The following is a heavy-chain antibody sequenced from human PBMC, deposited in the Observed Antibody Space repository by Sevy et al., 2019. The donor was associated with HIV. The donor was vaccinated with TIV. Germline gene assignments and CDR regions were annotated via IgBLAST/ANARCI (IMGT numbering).Heavy chain of an antibody. J-gene: IGHJ4*02. CDR2: LSYDGSTH. CDR3: TRDAGYSVGWYPSNY. Sequence: GGSLRLSCAASGFSVSSHAMHWVRQAPGKGLEWVALLSYDGSTHYYADSVKGRFSISRDNSKNILYLQMNSLRPADTALYYCTRDAGYSVGWYPSNYWGQGTLVTVSS. V-gene: IGHV3-30*04. CDR1: GFSVSSHA. D-gene: IGHD6-19*01.